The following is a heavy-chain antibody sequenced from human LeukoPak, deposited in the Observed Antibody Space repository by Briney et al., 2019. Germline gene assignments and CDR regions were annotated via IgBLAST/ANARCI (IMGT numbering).Heavy chain of an antibody. D-gene: IGHD3-22*01. J-gene: IGHJ4*02. CDR3: ARARYDSSGYYGY. Sequence: ASVKVSCKASGYTFTGYYMHWVRQAPGQGLEWMGWINPSSGGTNYAQKFQGRVTITRDTSISTAYMELSRLRSDDTAVYYCARARYDSSGYYGYWGQGTLVTVSS. V-gene: IGHV1-2*02. CDR1: GYTFTGYY. CDR2: INPSSGGT.